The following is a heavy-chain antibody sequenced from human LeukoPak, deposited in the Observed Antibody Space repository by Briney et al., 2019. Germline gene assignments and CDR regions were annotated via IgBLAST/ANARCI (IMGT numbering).Heavy chain of an antibody. CDR3: ASSGYCSGGRCFLDY. V-gene: IGHV3-21*01. Sequence: GGSLRLSCAASGFTFSSYSMNWVRQAPGKGLEWVSSIASTSNYIYYADSMKGRFTISRDNAKNSLYLQMNSLRAEDAAVYFCASSGYCSGGRCFLDYWGQGTLVTVSS. CDR1: GFTFSSYS. CDR2: IASTSNYI. J-gene: IGHJ4*02. D-gene: IGHD2-15*01.